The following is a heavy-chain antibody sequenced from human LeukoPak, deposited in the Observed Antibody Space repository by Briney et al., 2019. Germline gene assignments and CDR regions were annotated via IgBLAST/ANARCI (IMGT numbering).Heavy chain of an antibody. CDR2: IYYSGST. J-gene: IGHJ4*02. D-gene: IGHD4-17*01. CDR3: ARRRTTVTTYYFDY. Sequence: SETLSLTCTVSGASISSYYWSWIRQPPGKGLEWIGSIYYSGSTYYNPSLKSRVTISVDTSKNQFSLKLSSVTAADTAVYYCARRRTTVTTYYFDYWGQGTLVTVSS. V-gene: IGHV4-59*05. CDR1: GASISSYY.